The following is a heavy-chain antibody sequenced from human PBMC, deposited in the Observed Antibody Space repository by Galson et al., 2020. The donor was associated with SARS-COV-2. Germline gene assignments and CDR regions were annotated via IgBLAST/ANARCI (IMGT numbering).Heavy chain of an antibody. D-gene: IGHD4-4*01. V-gene: IGHV2-5*01. CDR3: AHSLGRNGYSWDYYCGFDV. Sequence: SGPTLVKPTQTLTLTCTFSGFSLSTSEMAVGWIRQPPGKALEWLAFIYWNDDKRYSLSLKSRLTITKDTSKNQVVLTMTNMDPVDTATYFCAHSLGRNGYSWDYYCGFDVWGQGTTVTVSS. J-gene: IGHJ6*02. CDR2: IYWNDDK. CDR1: GFSLSTSEMA.